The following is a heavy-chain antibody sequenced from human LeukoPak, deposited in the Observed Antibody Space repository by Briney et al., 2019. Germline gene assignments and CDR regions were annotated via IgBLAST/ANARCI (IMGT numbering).Heavy chain of an antibody. V-gene: IGHV5-51*01. J-gene: IGHJ6*02. CDR2: IYPGDSDT. CDR3: ARDTAMGNYGMDV. CDR1: GYSFTSYW. Sequence: GESLKISCKGSGYSFTSYWIGWVRQMPGEGLEWMGIIYPGDSDTRYSPSFQGQVTISADKSISTAYLQWSSLKASDTAMYYCARDTAMGNYGMDVWGQGTTVTVSS. D-gene: IGHD5-18*01.